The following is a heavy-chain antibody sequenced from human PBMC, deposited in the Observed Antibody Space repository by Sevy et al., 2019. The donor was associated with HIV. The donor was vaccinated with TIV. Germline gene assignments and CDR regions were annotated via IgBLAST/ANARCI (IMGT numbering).Heavy chain of an antibody. J-gene: IGHJ4*02. CDR2: ISYAGSNK. D-gene: IGHD6-19*01. CDR3: AKAVSAPWYYDY. CDR1: GFTFGSYG. Sequence: GGSLRLSCAASGFTFGSYGMHWVRQAPGKGLEWVAVISYAGSNKYYADSVKGRFTISRANSKNTLYLQMNSLRAEDTAVYYCAKAVSAPWYYDYWGQGTLVTVSS. V-gene: IGHV3-30*18.